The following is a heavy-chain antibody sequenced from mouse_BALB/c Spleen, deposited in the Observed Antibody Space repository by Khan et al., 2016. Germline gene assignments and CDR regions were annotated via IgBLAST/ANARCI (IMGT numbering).Heavy chain of an antibody. CDR1: GYSITSGYY. D-gene: IGHD2-14*01. V-gene: IGHV3-6*02. Sequence: EVKLLESGPGLVKPSQSLSLTCSVTGYSITSGYYWNWIRQFPGNKLEWMGYISYDGSNNYNPSLKNRISITRDTSKNQFFLKLNSVTTEDTATYYCARVYYRYDEGYFDYWGQGTTLTVSS. CDR3: ARVYYRYDEGYFDY. J-gene: IGHJ2*01. CDR2: ISYDGSN.